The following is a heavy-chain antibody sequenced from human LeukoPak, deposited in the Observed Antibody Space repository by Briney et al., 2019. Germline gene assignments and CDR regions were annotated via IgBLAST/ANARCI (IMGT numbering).Heavy chain of an antibody. V-gene: IGHV3-23*01. CDR3: AKTTVGYSSGRYPGWPADC. CDR2: ICGSGGCT. D-gene: IGHD6-19*01. CDR1: GFTFNTYA. J-gene: IGHJ4*02. Sequence: GGSLRLSCEASGFTFNTYAIYWVRQAPGEGLEWVSGICGSGGCTYYADSVKGRFTISRDNSKNTVYLQMNSLTADDTAIYYCAKTTVGYSSGRYPGWPADCWGQGTLVTVSS.